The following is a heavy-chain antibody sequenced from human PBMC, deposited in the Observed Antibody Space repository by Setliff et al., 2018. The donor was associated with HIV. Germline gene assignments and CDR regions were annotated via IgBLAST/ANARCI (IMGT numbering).Heavy chain of an antibody. D-gene: IGHD1-26*01. CDR1: GYIFGNYG. J-gene: IGHJ3*02. Sequence: ASVMVSCKASGYIFGNYGINWVRQAPGQGLEWMGWISGHNGNTNSAQKVQGRVIMTTDTSTSTAYMELRSLRSDDAAVYYCTRGPWSKVVTTDTFDIWGQGTMVTVSS. CDR3: TRGPWSKVVTTDTFDI. V-gene: IGHV1-18*01. CDR2: ISGHNGNT.